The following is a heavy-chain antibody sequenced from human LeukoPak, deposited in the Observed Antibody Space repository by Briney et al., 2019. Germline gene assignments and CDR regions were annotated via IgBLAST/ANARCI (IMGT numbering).Heavy chain of an antibody. CDR3: ARGQSLYDY. Sequence: ASLKVSCKASGYTFTEYYMHWVRHTPGQGLEWMGWVNTNSGGANYAENFQGRVTMTRVPSISTAYMELSSLRYDHTALCYCARGQSLYDYWGQGTLVTVS. CDR2: VNTNSGGA. J-gene: IGHJ4*02. CDR1: GYTFTEYY. V-gene: IGHV1-2*02.